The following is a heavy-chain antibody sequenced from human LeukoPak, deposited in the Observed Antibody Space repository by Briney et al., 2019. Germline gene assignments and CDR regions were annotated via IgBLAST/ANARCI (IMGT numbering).Heavy chain of an antibody. D-gene: IGHD3-10*01. J-gene: IGHJ6*02. CDR1: GYTFTSYD. V-gene: IGHV1-8*01. Sequence: ASVKVSCKASGYTFTSYDINWVRQATGQGLEWMGWMSPNSGNTGYAQKFQGRVTMTRNTSISTAYMELSSLRSEDTAVYYCARNLHYYGIYYYYYGMDVWGQGTTVTVSS. CDR2: MSPNSGNT. CDR3: ARNLHYYGIYYYYYGMDV.